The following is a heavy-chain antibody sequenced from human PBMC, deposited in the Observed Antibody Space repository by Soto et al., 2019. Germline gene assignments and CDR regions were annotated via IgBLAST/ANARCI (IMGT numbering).Heavy chain of an antibody. CDR1: GFSLSNAGMG. CDR2: IFSNDEK. CDR3: AQTEDGGRSRTPAGWFDA. Sequence: QVTLKESGPVLVKPTETLTLTCTVSGFSLSNAGMGVSWIRQPTGKALEWLAHIFSNDEKRFSPSLKNRLTIANDTSNSQLVLIMTNMDPVDTATYYCAQTEDGGRSRTPAGWFDAWGQGTLVTVSS. J-gene: IGHJ5*02. D-gene: IGHD2-15*01. V-gene: IGHV2-26*01.